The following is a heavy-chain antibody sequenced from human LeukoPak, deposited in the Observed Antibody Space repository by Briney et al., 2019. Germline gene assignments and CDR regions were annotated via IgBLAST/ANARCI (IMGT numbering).Heavy chain of an antibody. D-gene: IGHD3-3*01. CDR2: INPNSGGT. V-gene: IGHV1-2*02. CDR3: ARIVGPYDLDLDFDY. CDR1: GYTFTGYY. J-gene: IGHJ4*02. Sequence: ASVKVSCKASGYTFTGYYMHWVRQAPGQGLEWMGWINPNSGGTNYAQKFQGRVTMTRDTSISTAYMELSRLRSDDTTVYYCARIVGPYDLDLDFDYWGQGTLVTVSS.